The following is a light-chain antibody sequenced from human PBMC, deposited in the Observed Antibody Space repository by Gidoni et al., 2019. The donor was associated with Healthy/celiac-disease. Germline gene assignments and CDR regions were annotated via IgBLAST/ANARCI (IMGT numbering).Light chain of an antibody. CDR3: SSYTSSSTPYV. CDR1: SSDIGGYNY. V-gene: IGLV2-14*01. CDR2: DVS. Sequence: QSALTQPASVSGSPGQSITMSCTGTSSDIGGYNYFSWYQQHPGKAPKLMIYDVSNRPSGVSNRLSGSKSGNTASLTISGLQAEDEADYYCSSYTSSSTPYVFGTGTKVTVL. J-gene: IGLJ1*01.